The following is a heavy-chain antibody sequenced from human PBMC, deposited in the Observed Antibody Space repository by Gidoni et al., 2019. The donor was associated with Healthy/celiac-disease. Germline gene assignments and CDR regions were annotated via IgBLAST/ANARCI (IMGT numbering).Heavy chain of an antibody. Sequence: EVQLVESGGGLVKPGGSLRLSSAASGFTFSNAWMSWVRQAPGKGLAWVGRIKSKTDGGTTDYAAPVKGRFTISRDDSKNTLYLQMNSLKTEDTAVYYCTSRIAVAGTHDYWGQGTLVTVSS. V-gene: IGHV3-15*01. J-gene: IGHJ4*02. CDR3: TSRIAVAGTHDY. CDR1: GFTFSNAW. CDR2: IKSKTDGGTT. D-gene: IGHD6-19*01.